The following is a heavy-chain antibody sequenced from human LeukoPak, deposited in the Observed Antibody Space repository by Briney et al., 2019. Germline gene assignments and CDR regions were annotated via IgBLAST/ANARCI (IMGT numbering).Heavy chain of an antibody. CDR1: GGSISSYY. D-gene: IGHD2-21*01. CDR3: ARIMFVVEGYGMDV. CDR2: IHNSGGIT. J-gene: IGHJ6*02. Sequence: PSETLSLTCTVSGGSISSYYWSWIRHPPTKGLEGIGYIHNSGGITTYNPSLKSRVTISVDTSKNQYSLSLSSVTAADTAVYYCARIMFVVEGYGMDVWGQGTTATVSS. V-gene: IGHV4-59*08.